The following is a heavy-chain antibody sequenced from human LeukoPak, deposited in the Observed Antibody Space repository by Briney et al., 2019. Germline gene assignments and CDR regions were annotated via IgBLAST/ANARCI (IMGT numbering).Heavy chain of an antibody. V-gene: IGHV3-21*01. J-gene: IGHJ4*02. CDR2: ISSSSSYI. Sequence: PGGSLRLSCAASGFTFSSYSMNWVRQAPGKGLEWVSSISSSSSYIYYADSVKGRFTISRDNAKNSLYLQMNSLRAEDTAVYYCARGINFSNYLYYFDYWGQGTLVTVSS. CDR3: ARGINFSNYLYYFDY. D-gene: IGHD4-11*01. CDR1: GFTFSSYS.